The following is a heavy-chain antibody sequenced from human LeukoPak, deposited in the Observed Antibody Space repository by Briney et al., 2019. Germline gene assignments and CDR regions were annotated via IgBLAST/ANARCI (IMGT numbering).Heavy chain of an antibody. Sequence: SETLSLTCTVSGGSISSYYWSWIRQPPGKGLEWIGYIYYSGSTNYNPSLKSRVTISVDTSKNQFSLKLNSVTAADTAVYYCARTPPRGYSYGYIDYWGQGTLVTVSS. CDR2: IYYSGST. V-gene: IGHV4-59*01. J-gene: IGHJ4*02. D-gene: IGHD5-18*01. CDR3: ARTPPRGYSYGYIDY. CDR1: GGSISSYY.